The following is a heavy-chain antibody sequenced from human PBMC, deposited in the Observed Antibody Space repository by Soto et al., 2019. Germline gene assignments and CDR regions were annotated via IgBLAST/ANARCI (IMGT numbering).Heavy chain of an antibody. J-gene: IGHJ4*02. CDR2: ITSVGYT. D-gene: IGHD4-4*01. V-gene: IGHV3-23*01. CDR1: GFSCSNYP. Sequence: GGALRVSCATSGFSCSNYPMIWVRQAPGKGLEWVACITSVGYTYYVDSLKGRYTSSRDNSKNTLFLQMNSLRAEDTAVYYCAKDLIDYSNSYFDYWGQGTLVNVSS. CDR3: AKDLIDYSNSYFDY.